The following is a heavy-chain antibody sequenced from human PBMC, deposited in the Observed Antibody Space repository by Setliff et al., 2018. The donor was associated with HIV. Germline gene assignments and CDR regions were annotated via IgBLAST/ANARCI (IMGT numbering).Heavy chain of an antibody. V-gene: IGHV3-48*01. CDR3: AVHYYDSSGYDY. CDR1: GSGFTFSSYS. J-gene: IGHJ4*02. CDR2: ISSTSSTI. D-gene: IGHD3-22*01. Sequence: LRLSCAASGSGFTFSSYSMNWVRQAPGKGLEWVSYISSTSSTIYYANSVKGRFTISRDDAKNSLYLQMNSLRAEDTAVYYCAVHYYDSSGYDYWGQGTLVTVPQ.